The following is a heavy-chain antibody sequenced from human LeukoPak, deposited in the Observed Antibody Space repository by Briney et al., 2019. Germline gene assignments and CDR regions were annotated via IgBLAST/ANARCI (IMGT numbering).Heavy chain of an antibody. V-gene: IGHV3-9*01. CDR3: AKDLGYGGNGDYWYFDL. D-gene: IGHD4-23*01. J-gene: IGHJ2*01. Sequence: PGRSLRLSCAASGFTFDDYAMHWVRQAPGKGLEWVSGISWNSGSIGYADSVKGRFTISRDNAKNSLYLQMNSLRAEDTALYYCAKDLGYGGNGDYWYFDLWGRGTLVTVSS. CDR2: ISWNSGSI. CDR1: GFTFDDYA.